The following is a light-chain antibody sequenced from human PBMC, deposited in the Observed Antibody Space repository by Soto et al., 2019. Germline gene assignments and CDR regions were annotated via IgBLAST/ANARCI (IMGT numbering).Light chain of an antibody. CDR2: DVT. CDR1: SSDVGGYNY. Sequence: QSALTQPVSVSGSPGQSITTSCTGTSSDVGGYNYVSWYQQHPDIAPKLMIYDVTNRPSGVSNRFSGSKSGNTASLTISGLQAEDEADYYCSSYASSSSLVFGTGTKVTVL. V-gene: IGLV2-14*03. CDR3: SSYASSSSLV. J-gene: IGLJ1*01.